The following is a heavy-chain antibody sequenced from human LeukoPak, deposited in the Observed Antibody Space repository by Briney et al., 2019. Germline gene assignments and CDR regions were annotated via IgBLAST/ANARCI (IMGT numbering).Heavy chain of an antibody. CDR1: GFTFRNYV. Sequence: GGSLRLSCAASGFTFRNYVIHWVRQALGKGLEWVAVTSSDLNVKLYADSVKGRFTISRDNSRSTLYLQMNSLRPEDTAIYYCAREGYYGSGSPPSLYFDYWGQGTLVTVSS. CDR3: AREGYYGSGSPPSLYFDY. J-gene: IGHJ4*02. CDR2: TSSDLNVK. D-gene: IGHD3-10*01. V-gene: IGHV3-30-3*01.